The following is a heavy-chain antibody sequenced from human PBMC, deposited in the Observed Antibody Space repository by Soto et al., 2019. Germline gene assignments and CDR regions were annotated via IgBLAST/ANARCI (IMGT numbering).Heavy chain of an antibody. V-gene: IGHV3-15*07. D-gene: IGHD2-2*01. CDR2: IKSKVNGGTT. CDR3: TTDSYMTTLVVRFDH. Sequence: ESGGGLVKPGGSLRLSCAASGFTFKDAGINWVRQAPGKGLEWVGRIKSKVNGGTTDFAASVKGRFAISRDDSTHMVYLQMTSLTTEDTAIYYCTTDSYMTTLVVRFDHWGHGTLVTVSS. J-gene: IGHJ4*01. CDR1: GFTFKDAG.